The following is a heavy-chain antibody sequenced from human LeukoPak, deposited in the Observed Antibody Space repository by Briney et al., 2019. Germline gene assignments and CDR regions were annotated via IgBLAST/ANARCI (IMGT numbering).Heavy chain of an antibody. D-gene: IGHD3-22*01. CDR3: ARSHSSGYYYRC. Sequence: SETLSLTCTVSDGSISSYYWTWIRQPPGRGLEWIGYIYYTGSTNYNSSLKSRVTMSVDTSKNQFSLTLSSVTAADTAVYYCARSHSSGYYYRCWGQGTLVTVSS. CDR1: DGSISSYY. CDR2: IYYTGST. J-gene: IGHJ4*02. V-gene: IGHV4-59*01.